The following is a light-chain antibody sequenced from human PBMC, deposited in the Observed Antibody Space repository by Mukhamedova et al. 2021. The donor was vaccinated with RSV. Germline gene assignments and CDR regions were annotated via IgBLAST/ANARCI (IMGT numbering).Light chain of an antibody. CDR2: KAS. V-gene: IGKV1-5*03. Sequence: TWGASQSITTWLAWHQQKPGKGPKLLIYKASTLQSGVPSRFSGSGSRTEFTLTISSLQPDDFATYYCQQYNSYPWTFGQGTKVEIK. CDR3: QQYNSYPWT. J-gene: IGKJ1*01. CDR1: QSITTW.